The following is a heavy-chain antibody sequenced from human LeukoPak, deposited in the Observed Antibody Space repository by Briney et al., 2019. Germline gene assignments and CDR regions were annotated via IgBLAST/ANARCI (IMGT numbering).Heavy chain of an antibody. D-gene: IGHD6-13*01. CDR3: ATARRQLVTSGRYFQH. Sequence: SETLSLTCAVYGGSFSGYYWSWIRQPPGKGLEWIGEINHSGSTNYNPSLKSRVTISVDTSKNQFSLKLSSVTAADTAVYYCATARRQLVTSGRYFQHWGQGTLVTVSS. J-gene: IGHJ1*01. V-gene: IGHV4-34*01. CDR1: GGSFSGYY. CDR2: INHSGST.